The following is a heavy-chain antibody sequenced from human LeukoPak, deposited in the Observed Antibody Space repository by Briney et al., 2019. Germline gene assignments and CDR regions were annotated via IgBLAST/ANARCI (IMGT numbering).Heavy chain of an antibody. J-gene: IGHJ4*02. D-gene: IGHD3-10*01. CDR1: GGSISSGSYY. CDR3: ARDSGYYGSGSFEVDY. Sequence: SETLSLTCTVSGGSISSGSYYWSWIRQPAGKGLEWIGRIYTSGSTNYNPSLKSRVTISVDTSKNQFSLKLSSVTAADTAVYYCARDSGYYGSGSFEVDYWGQGTLVTVSS. CDR2: IYTSGST. V-gene: IGHV4-61*02.